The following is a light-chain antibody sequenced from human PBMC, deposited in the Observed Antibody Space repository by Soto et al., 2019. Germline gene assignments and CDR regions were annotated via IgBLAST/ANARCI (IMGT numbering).Light chain of an antibody. V-gene: IGKV3-15*01. CDR2: GAS. CDR3: QQYDNWPLT. CDR1: QSVRSN. Sequence: EVVMTQSPATLSVSPGEGATLSCRASQSVRSNLAWYQKKPGQSHRLLIYGASTRATAVPARFSGSGSGTAFSLTISSLQSEDFAVYYCQQYDNWPLTFGGGTKVEIK. J-gene: IGKJ4*01.